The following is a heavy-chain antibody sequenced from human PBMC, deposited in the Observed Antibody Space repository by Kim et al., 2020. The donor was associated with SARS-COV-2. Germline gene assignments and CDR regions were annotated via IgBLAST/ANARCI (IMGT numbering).Heavy chain of an antibody. CDR1: EFTFSSYW. CDR3: ARAKDILTGLLDY. CDR2: IKQDGSEK. Sequence: GGSLRLSCAASEFTFSSYWMSWVRQAPGKGLEWVANIKQDGSEKYYVDSVKGRFTISRDNAKNSLYLQMNSLRAEETAVYYCARAKDILTGLLDYWGQG. D-gene: IGHD3-9*01. J-gene: IGHJ4*02. V-gene: IGHV3-7*01.